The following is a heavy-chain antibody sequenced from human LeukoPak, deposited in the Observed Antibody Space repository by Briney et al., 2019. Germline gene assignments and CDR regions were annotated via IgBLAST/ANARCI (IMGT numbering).Heavy chain of an antibody. CDR1: GLSFTTFA. CDR3: ARASWVSTTDAVR. Sequence: PGGSLRLSCAASGLSFTTFAMSWVRQGPARGLEWVSSMKGTGETFYADSVKGRSTLSRDSSRNTVHLQLNNLRVEDTAIYYCARASWVSTTDAVRWGQGTLVTVSS. CDR2: MKGTGET. D-gene: IGHD1-14*01. J-gene: IGHJ4*02. V-gene: IGHV3-23*01.